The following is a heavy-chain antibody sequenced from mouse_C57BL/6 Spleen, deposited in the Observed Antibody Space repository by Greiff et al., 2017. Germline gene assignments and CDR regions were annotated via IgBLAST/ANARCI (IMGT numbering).Heavy chain of an antibody. J-gene: IGHJ4*01. V-gene: IGHV1-82*01. CDR3: ARDYDGYYYAMDY. CDR1: GYAFSSSW. CDR2: IYPGDGDT. D-gene: IGHD2-3*01. Sequence: FQLQQSGPELVKPGASVKISCKASGYAFSSSWLNWVKQRPGKGLEWIGRIYPGDGDTNYNGKFKGKATLTADKSSSTAYMQLSSLTSEDSAVYFCARDYDGYYYAMDYWGQGTSVTVSS.